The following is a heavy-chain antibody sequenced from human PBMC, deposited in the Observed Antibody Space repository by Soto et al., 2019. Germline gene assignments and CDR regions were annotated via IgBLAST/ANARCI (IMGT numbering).Heavy chain of an antibody. CDR1: GYTFTSYY. D-gene: IGHD3-3*01. V-gene: IGHV1-46*01. CDR3: ARGVTIFGVVLYYFDY. Sequence: ASVKVSCTASGYTFTSYYMHWVRQAPGQGLEWMGIINPSGGSTSYAQKFQGRVTMTRDTSTSTVYMELSSLRSEDTAVYYCARGVTIFGVVLYYFDYWGQGTLVTVSS. CDR2: INPSGGST. J-gene: IGHJ4*02.